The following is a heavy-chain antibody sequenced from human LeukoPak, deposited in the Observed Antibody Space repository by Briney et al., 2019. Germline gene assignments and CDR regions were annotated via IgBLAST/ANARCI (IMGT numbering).Heavy chain of an antibody. CDR1: GFIFSGSA. CDR3: AKAAPGDCSSTYCSLFDN. CDR2: IRSKTNNYAT. J-gene: IGHJ4*02. V-gene: IGHV3-73*01. D-gene: IGHD2-2*01. Sequence: GGSLRLSCAASGFIFSGSAVYWVRQASGKGLEWVGRIRSKTNNYATAYAASVKGRFTFSRDDLKNTLYLQMDSLRVEDTAVYYCAKAAPGDCSSTYCSLFDNWGQGTLVTVSS.